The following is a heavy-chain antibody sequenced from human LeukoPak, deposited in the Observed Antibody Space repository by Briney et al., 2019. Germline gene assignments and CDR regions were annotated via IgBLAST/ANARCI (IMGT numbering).Heavy chain of an antibody. J-gene: IGHJ4*02. CDR3: AKSRGIYDNSGWRTFDY. Sequence: GGSLRLSCAASGFTFSSYAMSWVRQAPGKGLEWVSAISGSGGSTYYADSVKGRFTISRDNSKNTLYLQMNSLRAEDTAIYYCAKSRGIYDNSGWRTFDYWGQGTLVTVSS. CDR1: GFTFSSYA. V-gene: IGHV3-23*01. CDR2: ISGSGGST. D-gene: IGHD6-19*01.